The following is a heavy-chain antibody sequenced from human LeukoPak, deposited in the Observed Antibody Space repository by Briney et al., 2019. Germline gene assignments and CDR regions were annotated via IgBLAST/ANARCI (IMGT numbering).Heavy chain of an antibody. CDR3: ASAKYYDFWSGYYLFGY. J-gene: IGHJ4*02. V-gene: IGHV4-59*01. Sequence: SETLSLTCTVSGGSISSYYWSWIRQPPGKGLEWIGYVYYSGSTNYNPSLKSRVTISVDTSKNQFSLKLSSVTAADTAVYYCASAKYYDFWSGYYLFGYWGQGTLVTVSS. D-gene: IGHD3-3*01. CDR1: GGSISSYY. CDR2: VYYSGST.